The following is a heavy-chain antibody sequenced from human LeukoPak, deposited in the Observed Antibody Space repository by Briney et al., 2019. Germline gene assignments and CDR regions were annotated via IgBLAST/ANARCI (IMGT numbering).Heavy chain of an antibody. J-gene: IGHJ3*02. CDR3: AKLYSYGRVLDAFDT. D-gene: IGHD5-18*01. Sequence: GGSLRLSCAASGFTFSSYAMSWVRQAPGKGLEWVSAISGSGGSTYYADSVKGRFTISRDNSKNPLYLQMNSLRAEDTAVYYCAKLYSYGRVLDAFDTWGQGTMVTVSS. V-gene: IGHV3-23*01. CDR2: ISGSGGST. CDR1: GFTFSSYA.